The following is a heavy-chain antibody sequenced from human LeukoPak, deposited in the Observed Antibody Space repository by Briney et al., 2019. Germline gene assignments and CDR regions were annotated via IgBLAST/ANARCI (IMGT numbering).Heavy chain of an antibody. CDR1: GGSISSYY. CDR2: IYYSGST. J-gene: IGHJ3*02. Sequence: SETLSLTCTVSGGSISSYYWSWIRQPPGKGLEWIVYIYYSGSTNYNPSLKSRVTISVDTSKNQFSLKLSSVTAADTAVYYCAGIVVANDAFDIWGQGTMVTVSS. D-gene: IGHD3-22*01. V-gene: IGHV4-59*01. CDR3: AGIVVANDAFDI.